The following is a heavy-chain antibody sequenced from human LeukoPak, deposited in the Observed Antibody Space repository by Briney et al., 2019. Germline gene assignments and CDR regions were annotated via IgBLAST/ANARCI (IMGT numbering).Heavy chain of an antibody. J-gene: IGHJ4*02. V-gene: IGHV3-23*01. D-gene: IGHD6-13*01. CDR1: GFTFSSYA. Sequence: GGSLRLSCAASGFTFSSYAMSWVRQAPGKGLEWVSAYSGSGGSTYYADSVKGRFTISRDNSKNTLYLQMNSLRAEDTAIYYCAKVTGIAAAGRVDYWGQGTLVTASS. CDR2: YSGSGGST. CDR3: AKVTGIAAAGRVDY.